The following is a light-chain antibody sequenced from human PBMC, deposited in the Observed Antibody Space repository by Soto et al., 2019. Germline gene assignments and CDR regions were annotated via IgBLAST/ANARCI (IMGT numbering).Light chain of an antibody. CDR2: DAS. CDR1: QSVSSY. CDR3: QQRSNWPIT. J-gene: IGKJ5*01. Sequence: EIVLKQSPATPSLSPGERATLSCRTSQSVSSYFAWYQQKPGRAPRLLIYDASNRATGIPARFIGRGSGTDFTLTISSLEPEDFAVYYCQQRSNWPITFGQGTRLEIK. V-gene: IGKV3-11*01.